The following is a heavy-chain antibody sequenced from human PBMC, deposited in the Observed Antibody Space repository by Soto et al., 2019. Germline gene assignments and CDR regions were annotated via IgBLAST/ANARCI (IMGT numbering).Heavy chain of an antibody. CDR1: GFTFSSYG. CDR2: IWYDGSNK. CDR3: ARDLTASYYDFWSGYRGVDY. V-gene: IGHV3-33*01. Sequence: QVQLVESGGGVVQPGRSLRLSCAASGFTFSSYGMHWVRQAQGKGLEWVAVIWYDGSNKYYADSVKGRFTISRDNSKNALYLQMNSLRAEDTAVYYCARDLTASYYDFWSGYRGVDYWGQGTLVTVSS. D-gene: IGHD3-3*01. J-gene: IGHJ4*02.